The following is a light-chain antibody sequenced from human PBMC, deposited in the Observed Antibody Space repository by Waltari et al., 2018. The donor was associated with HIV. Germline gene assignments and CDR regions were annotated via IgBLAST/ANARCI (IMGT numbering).Light chain of an antibody. CDR3: QQLNNYPRT. J-gene: IGKJ1*01. Sequence: DIQLTQSPSFVSASIGDRVTVTCRASQGVGSSLAWYQQKPGKAAKLLIYSASTLQSGVPSRFSGSRSGTEFTLTISVLQAEDFAPYFCQQLNNYPRTFGQGTKVEVK. CDR1: QGVGSS. CDR2: SAS. V-gene: IGKV1-9*01.